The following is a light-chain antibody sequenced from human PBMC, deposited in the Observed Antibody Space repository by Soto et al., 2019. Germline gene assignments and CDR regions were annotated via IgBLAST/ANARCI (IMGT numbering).Light chain of an antibody. J-gene: IGKJ3*01. CDR2: YAS. V-gene: IGKV3-11*01. Sequence: EIVLTQSPATLSLSPGERATLSCRASQSVSSYLAWYQQKPGQAPRLLIYYASTRATGIPARFSGSGSGTDFTLTISSLEPEDFAVYYCQQRSNWPPFTFGPGTKVDIK. CDR1: QSVSSY. CDR3: QQRSNWPPFT.